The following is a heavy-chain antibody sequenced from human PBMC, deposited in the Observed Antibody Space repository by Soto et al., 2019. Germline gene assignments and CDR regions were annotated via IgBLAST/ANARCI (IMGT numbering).Heavy chain of an antibody. Sequence: GGSLRLSCAASGFIFSSYWMHWVRQAPGKGLVWVSRINSDGSGTSYADSVKGRFTISRDNAKNTLYLQMNSLRAEDTAVYYCARGVVGAHFDYWGLGTLVTVSS. CDR2: INSDGSGT. J-gene: IGHJ4*02. CDR1: GFIFSSYW. CDR3: ARGVVGAHFDY. D-gene: IGHD1-26*01. V-gene: IGHV3-74*01.